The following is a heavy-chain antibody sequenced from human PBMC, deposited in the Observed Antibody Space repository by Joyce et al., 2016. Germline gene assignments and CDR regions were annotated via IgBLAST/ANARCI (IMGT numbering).Heavy chain of an antibody. CDR2: IWYDGSHK. J-gene: IGHJ4*02. D-gene: IGHD1-26*01. CDR1: GFTFRSYG. CDR3: ARMYSGSNSGFDY. V-gene: IGHV3-33*01. Sequence: QVQLVESGGGVVQPGRFLRLSCAAVGFTFRSYGMFWVRQAPGKGLEWVAVIWYDGSHKDYADFVKGRFTISRDNSKNTLYLQMSSLRAEDTAVYFCARMYSGSNSGFDYWGQGTLVTVSS.